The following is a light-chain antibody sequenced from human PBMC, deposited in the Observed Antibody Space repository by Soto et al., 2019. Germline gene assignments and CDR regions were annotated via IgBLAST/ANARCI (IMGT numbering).Light chain of an antibody. CDR3: SSFVGSNTSG. CDR1: RSDVGRYNY. Sequence: QSALTQPPSASGSPGQSVTISCTGTRSDVGRYNYVSLYQLHPGKVPKLLIYEVTKRPSGIPDRFSGSKSGNTASLTVSGLQAEDEADYYCSSFVGSNTSGVGSGTKVTVL. V-gene: IGLV2-8*01. J-gene: IGLJ1*01. CDR2: EVT.